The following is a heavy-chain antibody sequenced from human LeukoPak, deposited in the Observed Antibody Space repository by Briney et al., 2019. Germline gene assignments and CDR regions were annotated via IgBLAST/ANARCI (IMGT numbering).Heavy chain of an antibody. Sequence: GGSLRLSCAASGFTFSSYAMSWVRQAPGKGLEWVSAISGSGGSTYYADSVKGRFTISRDNSKNTLYLQMNSLRAEDTAVYYCAKDPAYYDSTRRTLSTYYFDYWGQGTLVTVSS. V-gene: IGHV3-23*01. CDR1: GFTFSSYA. CDR2: ISGSGGST. CDR3: AKDPAYYDSTRRTLSTYYFDY. D-gene: IGHD3-22*01. J-gene: IGHJ4*02.